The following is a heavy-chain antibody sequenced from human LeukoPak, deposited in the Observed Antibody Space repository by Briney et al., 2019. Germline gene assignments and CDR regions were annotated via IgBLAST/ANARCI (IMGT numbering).Heavy chain of an antibody. D-gene: IGHD3-10*01. V-gene: IGHV3-21*01. CDR1: GYSFTSYW. Sequence: GESLKISCKGSGYSFTSYWIGWVRQAPGKGLEWVSSISSSSSYIYYADSVKGRFTISRDNAKNSLYLQMNSLRAEDTAVYYCARARFGEGGYYFDYWGQGTLVTVSS. CDR3: ARARFGEGGYYFDY. CDR2: ISSSSSYI. J-gene: IGHJ4*02.